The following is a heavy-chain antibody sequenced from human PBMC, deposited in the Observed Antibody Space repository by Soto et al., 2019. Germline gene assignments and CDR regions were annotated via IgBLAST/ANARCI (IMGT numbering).Heavy chain of an antibody. CDR2: IIPIFGTA. Sequence: SVKVSCKASGGTFSSYAISWVRQAPGQGLEWMGGIIPIFGTANYAQKFQGRVTITADESTSTAYMELSSLRSEDTAVYYCARSYYYDSSGYYWFDPWGQGTLVTVSS. V-gene: IGHV1-69*13. J-gene: IGHJ5*02. CDR3: ARSYYYDSSGYYWFDP. D-gene: IGHD3-22*01. CDR1: GGTFSSYA.